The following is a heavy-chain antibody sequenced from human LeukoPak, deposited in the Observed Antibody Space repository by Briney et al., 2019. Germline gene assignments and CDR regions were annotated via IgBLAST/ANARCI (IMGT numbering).Heavy chain of an antibody. Sequence: SETLSLTCTVSGGSISSYYWSWLRQPPGEGLEWIGYIYYSGSTNYNPSLKSRVTISVDTSKNQFSLKLSSVTAADTAVYYCAREVGASAFDIWGQGTMVTVSS. J-gene: IGHJ3*02. D-gene: IGHD1-26*01. CDR3: AREVGASAFDI. CDR1: GGSISSYY. V-gene: IGHV4-59*01. CDR2: IYYSGST.